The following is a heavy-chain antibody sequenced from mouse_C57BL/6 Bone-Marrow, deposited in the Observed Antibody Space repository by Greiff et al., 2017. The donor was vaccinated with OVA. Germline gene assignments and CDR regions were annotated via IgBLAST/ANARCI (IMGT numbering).Heavy chain of an antibody. J-gene: IGHJ2*01. D-gene: IGHD1-1*01. Sequence: DVMLVESGGDLVKPGGSLKLSCAASGFTFSSYGMSWVRQTPDKRLEWVATISSGGSYTYYPDSVKGRFTISRDNAKNTLYLQMSSLKSEDTAMYYCARHDGSSYSYWGQGTTLTVSS. CDR3: ARHDGSSYSY. CDR1: GFTFSSYG. V-gene: IGHV5-6*02. CDR2: ISSGGSYT.